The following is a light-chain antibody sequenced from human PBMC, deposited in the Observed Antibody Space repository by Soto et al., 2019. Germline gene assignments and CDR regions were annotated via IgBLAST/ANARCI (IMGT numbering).Light chain of an antibody. V-gene: IGKV3-20*01. CDR2: GAS. CDR1: QSVTNSY. Sequence: EIVMTQSPVTLSVSPGERATLSFMASQSVTNSYLAWYQQKPGQAPRLLIFGASTRAAGIPARFSGSGSGTEFTLTISRLEPEDFAVFYCQQYGTSPLTFGGGTKVDIK. J-gene: IGKJ4*01. CDR3: QQYGTSPLT.